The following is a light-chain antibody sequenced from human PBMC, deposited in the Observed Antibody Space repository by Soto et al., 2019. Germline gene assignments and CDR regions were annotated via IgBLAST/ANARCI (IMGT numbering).Light chain of an antibody. V-gene: IGLV2-14*01. J-gene: IGLJ1*01. CDR1: SSDVGAHNL. CDR2: VVS. Sequence: QSALTQPASVSGSPGQSITISCSGTSSDVGAHNLVSWYQQHPGRAPKLMIYVVSNRPSGVSNRFSGSKSGNTASLTISGLQAEDEADYYCCSLTTRDSHVFGTGTKVTVL. CDR3: CSLTTRDSHV.